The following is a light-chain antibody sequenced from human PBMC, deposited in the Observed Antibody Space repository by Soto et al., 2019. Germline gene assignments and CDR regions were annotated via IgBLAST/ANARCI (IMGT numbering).Light chain of an antibody. J-gene: IGKJ4*01. Sequence: DIRMSQSPSSLSASVGDRVTITFRASQSISSYLNWYQQKPGKAPKLLIYAASSLQSGVPSRFSGSGSGTDFTLTISSLQPEDFATYYCQQSYSTPPTFGGGTKVDI. CDR2: AAS. V-gene: IGKV1-39*01. CDR1: QSISSY. CDR3: QQSYSTPPT.